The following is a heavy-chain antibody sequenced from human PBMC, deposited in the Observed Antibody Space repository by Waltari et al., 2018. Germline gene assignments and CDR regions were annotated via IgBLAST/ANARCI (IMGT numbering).Heavy chain of an antibody. CDR2: ISTSGGT. CDR1: GGSISSGSYY. CDR3: AGERGVGYYYYGMDV. J-gene: IGHJ6*02. Sequence: QVQLQESGPGLVKPSQTLSLTCTVSGGSISSGSYYWSWIRQPPGKGLEWMGYISTSGGTNYNPSLTSPATLAADTPNATVARMRGPVTAADAAVYSCAGERGVGYYYYGMDVWGQGTTVTVSS. V-gene: IGHV4-61*09.